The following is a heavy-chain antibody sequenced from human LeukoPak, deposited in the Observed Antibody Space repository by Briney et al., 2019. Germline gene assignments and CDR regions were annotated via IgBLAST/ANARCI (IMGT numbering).Heavy chain of an antibody. CDR3: ARYGSS. Sequence: GGSLRLSCAASGFFFDDYGMSWVRQAPGKGLEWVSRINSNGDNTHYADSVKGRFTISRDNAKNSLYLQMNSLRAEDTAVYYCARYGSSWGQGTLVTVSS. CDR2: INSNGDNT. V-gene: IGHV3-20*04. CDR1: GFFFDDYG. J-gene: IGHJ4*02. D-gene: IGHD3-10*01.